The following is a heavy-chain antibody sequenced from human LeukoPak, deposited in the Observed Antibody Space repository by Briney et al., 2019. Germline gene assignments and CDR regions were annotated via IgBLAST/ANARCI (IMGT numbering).Heavy chain of an antibody. V-gene: IGHV3-21*01. D-gene: IGHD2-2*01. CDR1: GFTFSSYS. J-gene: IGHJ4*02. Sequence: GGSLRLSCAASGFTFSSYSMNWVRQAPGKGLEWVSSISSSSSYIYYADSVKGRFTISRDNAKNSLYLQMNSLRAEDTAVYYCARDPIFCSSTSCSHLYYFDYWGQGTLVTVSS. CDR2: ISSSSSYI. CDR3: ARDPIFCSSTSCSHLYYFDY.